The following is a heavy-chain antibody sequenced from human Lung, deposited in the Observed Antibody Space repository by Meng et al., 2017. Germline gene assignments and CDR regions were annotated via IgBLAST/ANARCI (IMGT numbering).Heavy chain of an antibody. V-gene: IGHV4-31*03. J-gene: IGHJ4*02. D-gene: IGHD4-17*01. CDR3: ARGDYDGLAY. CDR2: IYYSGST. Sequence: QVQLQESGPGLVKPSQTLSLTCTVSGGSINRDDYYWSWIRQHPGKGLEWIGFIYYSGSTYYNPSLKSRVSISVDTSKNQFSLKLTSVTAADTAVYYCARGDYDGLAYWGQGTLVTVSS. CDR1: GGSINRDDYY.